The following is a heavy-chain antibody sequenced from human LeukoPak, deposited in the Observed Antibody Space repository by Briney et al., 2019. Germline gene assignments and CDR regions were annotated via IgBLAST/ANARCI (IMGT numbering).Heavy chain of an antibody. Sequence: PSETLSLTCTVSGGSVSSGSYYWSWIRQPPGKGLEWIGYIYYSGSTNYNPSLKSRVTISVDTSKNQFSLKLSSVTAADTAVYYCARGPHDLWSGYPKTPYYYGMDVWGQGTTVTVSS. CDR2: IYYSGST. D-gene: IGHD3-3*01. V-gene: IGHV4-61*01. CDR3: ARGPHDLWSGYPKTPYYYGMDV. J-gene: IGHJ6*02. CDR1: GGSVSSGSYY.